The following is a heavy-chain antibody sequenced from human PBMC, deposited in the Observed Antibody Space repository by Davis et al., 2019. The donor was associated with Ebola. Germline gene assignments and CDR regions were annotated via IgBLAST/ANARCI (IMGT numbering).Heavy chain of an antibody. Sequence: GESLKISCAASGFTFSSYSMNWVRQAPGKGLEWVSSISSSSSYIYYADSVKGRFTISRDNSKNTLYLQMNSLRAEDTAVYYCARTEYSSSRVPFDYWGQGTLVTVSS. CDR1: GFTFSSYS. D-gene: IGHD6-6*01. J-gene: IGHJ4*02. CDR3: ARTEYSSSRVPFDY. CDR2: ISSSSSYI. V-gene: IGHV3-21*01.